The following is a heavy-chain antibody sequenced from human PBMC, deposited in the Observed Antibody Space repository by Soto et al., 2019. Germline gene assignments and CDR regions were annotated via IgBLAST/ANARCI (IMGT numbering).Heavy chain of an antibody. CDR2: IWYDGSNK. J-gene: IGHJ6*02. CDR1: GFTFSSYG. D-gene: IGHD6-6*01. V-gene: IGHV3-33*01. Sequence: QVQLVESGGGVVQPGRSLRLSCAASGFTFSSYGMHWVRQAPGKGLEWVAVIWYDGSNKYYADSVKGRFTISRDNSKNTRDRQMNGRRAEETAVYYCARVSSSSPYYYYGMDVWGQGTTVTVSS. CDR3: ARVSSSSPYYYYGMDV.